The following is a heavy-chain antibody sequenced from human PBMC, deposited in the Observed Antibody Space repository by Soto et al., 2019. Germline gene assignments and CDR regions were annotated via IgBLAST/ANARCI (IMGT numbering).Heavy chain of an antibody. CDR1: GGSIISSSYY. CDR3: ARVITIFGVVITKLRYFDY. CDR2: IYYSGST. D-gene: IGHD3-3*01. Sequence: LSLTCTVSGGSIISSSYYWGWLRQPPGKGLEWIGSIYYSGSTYYNPSLKSRVTISVDTSKNQFSLKLSSVTAADAAVYYCARVITIFGVVITKLRYFDYWGQGTLVTVSS. V-gene: IGHV4-39*01. J-gene: IGHJ4*02.